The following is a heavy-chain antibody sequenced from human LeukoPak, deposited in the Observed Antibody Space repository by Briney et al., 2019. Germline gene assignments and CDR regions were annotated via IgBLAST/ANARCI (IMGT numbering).Heavy chain of an antibody. CDR3: AIGAGWLIDY. J-gene: IGHJ4*02. CDR2: IHHTGDA. V-gene: IGHV4-59*02. Sequence: SETLSLTCTVSGGSVSGYFWSWVRQPPGKGLEFIGCIHHTGDAAYNPSLKSRVTISVDASKNQFSLKLNSVTPADTAVYYCAIGAGWLIDYWGQGSLVTVSS. CDR1: GGSVSGYF. D-gene: IGHD2-15*01.